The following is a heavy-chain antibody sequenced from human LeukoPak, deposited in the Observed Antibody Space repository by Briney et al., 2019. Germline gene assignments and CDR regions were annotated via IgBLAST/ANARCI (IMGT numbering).Heavy chain of an antibody. V-gene: IGHV3-23*01. D-gene: IGHD3-10*01. J-gene: IGHJ4*02. CDR3: AKDMEGSVADYFDY. CDR1: GFTFSSYA. CDR2: ISGSGDAT. Sequence: GGSLRLSCAASGFTFSSYAMSWVRQAPGKGLERVSHISGSGDATYYADSVKGRFTISRDNSKNTLYLQMNSLRADDTAVYYCAKDMEGSVADYFDYWGQGTLVTVSS.